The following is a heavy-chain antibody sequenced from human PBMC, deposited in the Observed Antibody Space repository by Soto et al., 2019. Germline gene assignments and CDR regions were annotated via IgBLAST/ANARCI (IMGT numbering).Heavy chain of an antibody. CDR3: ARPYSSVLQSFIGSFLF. V-gene: IGHV5-51*01. Sequence: ESLKISCKGSGYSFTSYWIGWVRQMPGKGLEWMGIIYPGDSDTRYSPSFQGQVTISADKSISTAYLQWSSLKASDTAMYYCARPYSSVLQSFIGSFLFWGQGTMVTVS. J-gene: IGHJ3*01. CDR1: GYSFTSYW. D-gene: IGHD6-19*01. CDR2: IYPGDSDT.